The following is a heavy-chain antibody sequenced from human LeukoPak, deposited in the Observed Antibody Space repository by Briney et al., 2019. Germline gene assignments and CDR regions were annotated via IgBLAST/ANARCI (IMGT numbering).Heavy chain of an antibody. V-gene: IGHV3-30*02. D-gene: IGHD3-10*01. CDR2: IRYDGSNK. CDR3: ARGYYGSGSYYIPYYFDY. J-gene: IGHJ4*02. CDR1: GFTFSSYG. Sequence: GGSLRLSCAASGFTFSSYGMHWVRQAPGKGLEWVAFIRYDGSNKYYADSVKGRFTISRDNSKNTLYLQMNSLRAEDTAVYYCARGYYGSGSYYIPYYFDYWGQGTLVTVSS.